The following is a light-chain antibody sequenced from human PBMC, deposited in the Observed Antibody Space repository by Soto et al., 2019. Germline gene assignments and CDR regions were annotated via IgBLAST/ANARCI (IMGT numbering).Light chain of an antibody. V-gene: IGKV3-20*01. J-gene: IGKJ1*01. CDR1: QSVSIH. CDR3: QQYGSSPWT. CDR2: DTY. Sequence: EILLTQSPGALAVSPGDIVPLSCRARQSVSIHLAWYPQHPGQAPRLLIYDTYSRASGITARFSGSGSGKVFTITISRLEPEDVAVYYCQQYGSSPWTFGQGTKVDIK.